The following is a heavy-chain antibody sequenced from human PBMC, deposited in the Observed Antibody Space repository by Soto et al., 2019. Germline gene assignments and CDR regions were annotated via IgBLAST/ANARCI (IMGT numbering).Heavy chain of an antibody. CDR2: IWYDGSNK. CDR3: ARDRYYYDSSGYYGYVREYYYYGMDV. V-gene: IGHV3-33*01. D-gene: IGHD3-22*01. J-gene: IGHJ6*02. CDR1: GFTFSSYG. Sequence: GGSLRLSCAASGFTFSSYGMHWVRQAPGKGLEWVAVIWYDGSNKYYADSVKGRFTISRDNSKNTLYLQMNSLRAEDTAVYYCARDRYYYDSSGYYGYVREYYYYGMDVWGQGTTVTVSS.